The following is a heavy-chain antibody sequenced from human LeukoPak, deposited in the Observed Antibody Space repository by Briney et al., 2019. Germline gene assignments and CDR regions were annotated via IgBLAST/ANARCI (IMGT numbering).Heavy chain of an antibody. CDR1: GGSISSGSYY. V-gene: IGHV4-61*01. Sequence: SETLSLTCTVSGGSISSGSYYWSWIRQPPGKGLEWIGYIYYSGSTNYNPSLKSRVTISVDTSKNQFSLKLSSVTAADTAVYYCARHATRREWELGEFDYWGQGTLVTVSS. CDR2: IYYSGST. D-gene: IGHD1-26*01. CDR3: ARHATRREWELGEFDY. J-gene: IGHJ4*02.